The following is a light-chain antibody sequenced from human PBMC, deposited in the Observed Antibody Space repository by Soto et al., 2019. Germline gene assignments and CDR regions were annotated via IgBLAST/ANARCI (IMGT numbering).Light chain of an antibody. CDR2: DVS. J-gene: IGLJ1*01. Sequence: QSVLTQPASVSGSPGQSITISCTGTSSDVGGYNYVSWYQQHPGKAPKLMIYDVSNRPSGVSNRFSGSKSGNTASLTISGLQAEDEADYYCSSYTMSSTLLSVLGTGTKLTVL. V-gene: IGLV2-14*01. CDR1: SSDVGGYNY. CDR3: SSYTMSSTLLSV.